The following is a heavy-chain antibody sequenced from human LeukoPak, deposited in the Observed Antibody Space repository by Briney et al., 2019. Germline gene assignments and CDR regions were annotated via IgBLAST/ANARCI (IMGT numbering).Heavy chain of an antibody. J-gene: IGHJ5*02. CDR1: GYTFSSYT. CDR3: ARYKHSSGWYHWFDP. Sequence: ASVKVSCKASGYTFSSYTISWVRQAPGQGLEWMGWISGYNGDTDYAQKLQGRATMTTDTSTSTAYMELRSLGSDDTAVYYCARYKHSSGWYHWFDPWGQGTLVTVSS. D-gene: IGHD6-19*01. V-gene: IGHV1-18*01. CDR2: ISGYNGDT.